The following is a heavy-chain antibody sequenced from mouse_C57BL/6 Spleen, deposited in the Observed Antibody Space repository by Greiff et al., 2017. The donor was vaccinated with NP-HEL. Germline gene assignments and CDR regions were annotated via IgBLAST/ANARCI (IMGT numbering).Heavy chain of an antibody. D-gene: IGHD2-4*01. CDR1: GYAFTNYL. J-gene: IGHJ1*03. CDR3: AREDYRRYFDV. CDR2: INPGSGGT. Sequence: VQLQQSGAELVRPGTSVKVSCKASGYAFTNYLIEWVKQRPGQGLEWIGVINPGSGGTNYNEKFKGKATLTADKSSSTAYMQLSSLTSEDSAVYFCAREDYRRYFDVWGTGTTVTVSS. V-gene: IGHV1-54*01.